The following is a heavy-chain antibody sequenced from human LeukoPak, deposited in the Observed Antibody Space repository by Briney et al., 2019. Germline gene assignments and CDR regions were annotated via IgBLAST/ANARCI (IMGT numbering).Heavy chain of an antibody. CDR2: IYYSGST. CDR3: ARGGYGSGIDY. V-gene: IGHV4-61*01. Sequence: PSQTLSLTCTVSGASISSGSYYWSWIRQAPGKGLEWIGYIYYSGSTNHNPSLKSRVTISVDTSKSQFSLRLSSVTAADTAVYYCARGGYGSGIDYWGQGTLVTVSS. CDR1: GASISSGSYY. J-gene: IGHJ4*02. D-gene: IGHD3-10*01.